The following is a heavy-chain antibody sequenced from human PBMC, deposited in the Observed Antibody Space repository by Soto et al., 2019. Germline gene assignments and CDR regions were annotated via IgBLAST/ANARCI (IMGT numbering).Heavy chain of an antibody. CDR2: IKSRSAGGTV. J-gene: IGHJ5*02. CDR3: ATHNYYAYAS. V-gene: IGHV3-15*07. D-gene: IGHD3-22*01. Sequence: EVHLVESGGGLAEPGGSLRLSCAASGVTVTNTWTNTWMNWVRQAPGNGLEWVGTIKSRSAGGTVDYAAPVKDRFYISRDDSENTVSLQMNSLKTEDTGVYYCATHNYYAYASWGQGTLVTVSS. CDR1: GVTVTNTW.